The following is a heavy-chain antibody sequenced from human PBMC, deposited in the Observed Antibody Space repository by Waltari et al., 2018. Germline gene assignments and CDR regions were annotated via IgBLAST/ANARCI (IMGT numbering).Heavy chain of an antibody. V-gene: IGHV4-38-2*02. CDR2: IYHSGNT. CDR3: ARAPMSGAATGTFDF. CDR1: GYSITSGYY. J-gene: IGHJ4*02. D-gene: IGHD6-13*01. Sequence: QVQLQESGPGLVKPSETLSLTCTVSGYSITSGYYWGGIRQPPGKGLEWIGSIYHSGNTYYNPSLKGRLTISVDTSKNQFSLRLSSVTAADTAVYYCARAPMSGAATGTFDFWGLGSLVTVSP.